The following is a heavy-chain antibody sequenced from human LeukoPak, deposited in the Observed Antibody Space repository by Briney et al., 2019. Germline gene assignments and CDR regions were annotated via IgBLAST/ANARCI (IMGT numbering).Heavy chain of an antibody. CDR2: IISVISHK. Sequence: PGGSLRLSCAASGFSFSNYEMNWVGQAPGKGVEWVAYIISVISHKNYSASVKCPFTISKDNAKKSLFLQMNSLRAKDTAIYYCAAGTYVLSDYWGQGTMVAVSS. CDR1: GFSFSNYE. CDR3: AAGTYVLSDY. D-gene: IGHD1/OR15-1a*01. J-gene: IGHJ4*02. V-gene: IGHV3-48*03.